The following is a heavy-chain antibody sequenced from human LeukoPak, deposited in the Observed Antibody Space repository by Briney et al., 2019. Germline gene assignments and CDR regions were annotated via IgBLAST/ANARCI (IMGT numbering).Heavy chain of an antibody. CDR2: INPNIGGT. CDR1: GYTFTDDY. J-gene: IGHJ4*02. D-gene: IGHD1-26*01. CDR3: ARDRGAGGWECGTY. V-gene: IGHV1-2*06. Sequence: ASVKVSCKASGYTFTDDYMHWVRQAPGQGLEWMGRINPNIGGTNFAQKFQGRVTMTRDTSINTAYMELSRLTPDDTAVYYCARDRGAGGWECGTYWGQGTLVTVSS.